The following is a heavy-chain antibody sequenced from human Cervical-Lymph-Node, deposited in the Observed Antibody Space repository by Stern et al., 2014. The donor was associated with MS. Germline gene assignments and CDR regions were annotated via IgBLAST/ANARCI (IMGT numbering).Heavy chain of an antibody. CDR1: GGTFSSHA. V-gene: IGHV1-69*01. D-gene: IGHD2-2*02. CDR2: VIPIFGTV. Sequence: VQLVESGAEVKKPGSSVKVSCQTSGGTFSSHAINWVRQDPGQGLEWMGWVIPIFGTVDYAQKFQGRLTITADESTNTAYMELSSLRSEDTAVYYCARDQIPYYYYGMDVWGQGTTVTVSS. CDR3: ARDQIPYYYYGMDV. J-gene: IGHJ6*02.